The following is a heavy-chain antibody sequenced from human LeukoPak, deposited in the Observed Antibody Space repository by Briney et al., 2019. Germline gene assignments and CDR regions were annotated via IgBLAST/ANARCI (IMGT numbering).Heavy chain of an antibody. Sequence: PVGSLRLSCAASGFTFSSYSMNWVRQAPGKGLEWVSSISSSSSYIYYADSVKGRFTISRDNAKNSLYLRMNSLRAEDTAVYYCASPMVVAAKTFDYWGQGTLVTVSS. V-gene: IGHV3-21*01. J-gene: IGHJ4*02. CDR2: ISSSSSYI. CDR3: ASPMVVAAKTFDY. CDR1: GFTFSSYS. D-gene: IGHD2-15*01.